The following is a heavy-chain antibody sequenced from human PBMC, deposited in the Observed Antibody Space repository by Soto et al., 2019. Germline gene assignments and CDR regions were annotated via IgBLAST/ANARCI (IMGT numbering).Heavy chain of an antibody. Sequence: SETLSLTCTVSGGSVSSGSYYWSWIRQPPGKGLEWIGYIYYSGSTNYNPSLKSRVTISVDTSKNQFSLKLSSVTAADTAVYYCARGRPSFDYWGQGTLVTVSS. V-gene: IGHV4-61*01. D-gene: IGHD6-25*01. J-gene: IGHJ4*02. CDR3: ARGRPSFDY. CDR2: IYYSGST. CDR1: GGSVSSGSYY.